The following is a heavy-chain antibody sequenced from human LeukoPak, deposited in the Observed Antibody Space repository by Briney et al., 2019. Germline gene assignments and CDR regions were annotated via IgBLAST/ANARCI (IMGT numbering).Heavy chain of an antibody. V-gene: IGHV4-39*07. CDR2: INHSGST. J-gene: IGHJ4*02. Sequence: PSETLSLTCTVSGGSISSSSYYWGWIRQPPGKGLEWIGEINHSGSTNYNPSLKSRLTISVDTSKNQFSLKLSSVTAADTAVYYCARGRAVASDYWGQGTLVTVSS. CDR1: GGSISSSSYY. D-gene: IGHD6-19*01. CDR3: ARGRAVASDY.